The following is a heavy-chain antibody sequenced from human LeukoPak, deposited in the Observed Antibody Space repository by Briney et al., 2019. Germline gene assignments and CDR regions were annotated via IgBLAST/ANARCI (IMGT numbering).Heavy chain of an antibody. J-gene: IGHJ4*02. CDR1: GYTFTNYA. Sequence: ASVKVSCKASGYTFTNYAIHWVRQAPGQRLEWMGWINAGNGDTKYSQKFQGRVTITRDTSASTAYMELSSLRSEDTAVYSCARGYCSSTSCQYYFDNWGQGTPVPVSS. CDR2: INAGNGDT. V-gene: IGHV1-3*01. CDR3: ARGYCSSTSCQYYFDN. D-gene: IGHD2-2*01.